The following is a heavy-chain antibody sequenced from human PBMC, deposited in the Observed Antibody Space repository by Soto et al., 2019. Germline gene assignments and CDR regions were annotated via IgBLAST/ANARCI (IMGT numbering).Heavy chain of an antibody. V-gene: IGHV1-3*01. Sequence: QVQLVQSGAEVKKPGASVKVSCKASGYTFTSYAMHWVRQAPGQRLEWMGWINAGNGNTKCSQKFQGRVTITRDTSASTAYMELSSLRSEDTAVYYCARGGGYAPLGYWGQGTLVTVSS. J-gene: IGHJ4*02. CDR3: ARGGGYAPLGY. CDR2: INAGNGNT. D-gene: IGHD2-2*01. CDR1: GYTFTSYA.